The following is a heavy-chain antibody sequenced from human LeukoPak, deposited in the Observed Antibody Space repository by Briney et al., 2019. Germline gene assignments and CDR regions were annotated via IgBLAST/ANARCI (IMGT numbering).Heavy chain of an antibody. D-gene: IGHD2-2*01. CDR2: IYPGDSDT. J-gene: IGHJ5*02. CDR3: ARLSSYCSSTSCYARNWFDP. CDR1: GYSFSSYW. Sequence: GESLKISCKGSGYSFSSYWIAWVRQVPGKGLEWMGIIYPGDSDTRYSPSFQGQVTISADKSISTAYLQWSSLKASDTAMYYCARLSSYCSSTSCYARNWFDPWGQGTLVTVSS. V-gene: IGHV5-51*01.